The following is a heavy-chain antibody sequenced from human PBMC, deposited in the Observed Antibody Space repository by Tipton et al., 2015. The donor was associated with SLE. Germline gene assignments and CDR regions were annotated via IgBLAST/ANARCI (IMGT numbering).Heavy chain of an antibody. Sequence: SLRLSCAASGFTFSDYYMSWIRQAPGKGLEWVSYISSSGSTIYYADSVKGRFTISRDNAKSSLYLQMNSLRAEDTAVYYCARDQPDYDILTGPRYWGQGTLVTVSS. V-gene: IGHV3-11*04. CDR2: ISSSGSTI. J-gene: IGHJ4*02. D-gene: IGHD3-9*01. CDR3: ARDQPDYDILTGPRY. CDR1: GFTFSDYY.